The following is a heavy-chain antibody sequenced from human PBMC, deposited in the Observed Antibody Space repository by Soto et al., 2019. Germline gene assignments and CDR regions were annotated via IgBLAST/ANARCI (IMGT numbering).Heavy chain of an antibody. V-gene: IGHV3-48*01. D-gene: IGHD3-22*01. Sequence: PGGYLRLSCAASGFTFSSDSMNWVRQAPGKGLLWVSYISSSSSTIYYADSVKGRFTISRDNAKNSLYLQMNSLRAEDTAVYYCVRDFPYDYDSSGPGGFDYLGQGTLVTVSS. CDR3: VRDFPYDYDSSGPGGFDY. J-gene: IGHJ4*02. CDR2: ISSSSSTI. CDR1: GFTFSSDS.